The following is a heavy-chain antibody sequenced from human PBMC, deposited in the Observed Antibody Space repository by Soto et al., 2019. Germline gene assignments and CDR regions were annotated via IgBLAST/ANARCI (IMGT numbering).Heavy chain of an antibody. CDR3: ARVKFGGWRSYRPDWYFDL. Sequence: DVQLVESGGGLVQPGGSLRLSCTASGFTLNNFWMSWVRQAPGKGLEWVANIKEDGSEKYYVDSVKGRFSISRDNAKNSLYLQANGLRAVDTAVYYCARVKFGGWRSYRPDWYFDLWGRGTLVTVSA. CDR2: IKEDGSEK. D-gene: IGHD3-16*02. J-gene: IGHJ2*01. V-gene: IGHV3-7*01. CDR1: GFTLNNFW.